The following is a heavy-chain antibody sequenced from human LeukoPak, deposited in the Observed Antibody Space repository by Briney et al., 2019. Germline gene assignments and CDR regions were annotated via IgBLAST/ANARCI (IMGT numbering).Heavy chain of an antibody. V-gene: IGHV4-4*09. CDR3: ARHYDYVWGSYRYPYYFDY. CDR2: TYTSGST. Sequence: SETLSLTCTVSGGSISSYYWSWIRQPPGKGLEWIGYTYTSGSTNYNPSLKSRVTISVDTSKNQFSLKLSSVTAADTAVYYCARHYDYVWGSYRYPYYFDYWGQGTLVTVSS. CDR1: GGSISSYY. D-gene: IGHD3-16*02. J-gene: IGHJ4*02.